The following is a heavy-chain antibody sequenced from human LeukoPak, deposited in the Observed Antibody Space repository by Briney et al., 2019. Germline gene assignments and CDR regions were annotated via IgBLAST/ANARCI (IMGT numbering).Heavy chain of an antibody. V-gene: IGHV3-33*01. CDR3: ARDLGGSPFDI. Sequence: HPGGSLRLSCVASGFTFSYSGMHWVRQAPGKGLEWVAVIWSDGSTKKYADSVKGRFTISRDNSRNTLYLQMNSLRDEDRAVYYCARDLGGSPFDIWGQGTMVTVSS. J-gene: IGHJ3*02. CDR2: IWSDGSTK. CDR1: GFTFSYSG. D-gene: IGHD3-16*01.